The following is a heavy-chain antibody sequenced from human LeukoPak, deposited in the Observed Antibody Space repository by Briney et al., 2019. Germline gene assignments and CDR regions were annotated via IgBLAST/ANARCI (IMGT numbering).Heavy chain of an antibody. J-gene: IGHJ3*02. D-gene: IGHD3-3*01. CDR1: GGSISSSSYY. V-gene: IGHV4-39*01. CDR2: IYYSGST. CDR3: ARPRITIFGVVIDAFGI. Sequence: ASETLSLTCTVSGGSISSSSYYWGWIRQPPGKGLEWIGSIYYSGSTYYNPSLKSRVTISVDTSKNQFSLKLSSVTAADTAVYYCARPRITIFGVVIDAFGIWGQGTMVTVSS.